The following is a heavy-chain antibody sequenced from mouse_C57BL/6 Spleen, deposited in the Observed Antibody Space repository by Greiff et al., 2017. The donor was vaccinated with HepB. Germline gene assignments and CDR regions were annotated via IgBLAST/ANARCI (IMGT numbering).Heavy chain of an antibody. D-gene: IGHD1-1*02. V-gene: IGHV5-6*01. CDR3: ARRYDYYAMDY. Sequence: EVQGVESGGDLVKPGGSLKLSCAASGFTFSSYGMSWVRQTPDKRLEWVATISSGGSYTYYPDSVKGRFTISRDNAKNTLYLQMSSLKSEDTAMYYCARRYDYYAMDYWGQGTSVTVSS. J-gene: IGHJ4*01. CDR1: GFTFSSYG. CDR2: ISSGGSYT.